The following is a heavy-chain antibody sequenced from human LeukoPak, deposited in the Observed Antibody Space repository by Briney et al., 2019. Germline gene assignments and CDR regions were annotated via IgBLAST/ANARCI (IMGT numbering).Heavy chain of an antibody. D-gene: IGHD5-18*01. Sequence: GGSLRLSCAASGFTVSSNYMSWVRQAPGKGLEWVSVIYSGGSTYYADSVKGRFTISRDNSKNTLYLQMNSLRAEDTAVYYCARPIWIQLYYGMDVWGQGTTVTVSS. CDR2: IYSGGST. CDR1: GFTVSSNY. CDR3: ARPIWIQLYYGMDV. J-gene: IGHJ6*02. V-gene: IGHV3-53*01.